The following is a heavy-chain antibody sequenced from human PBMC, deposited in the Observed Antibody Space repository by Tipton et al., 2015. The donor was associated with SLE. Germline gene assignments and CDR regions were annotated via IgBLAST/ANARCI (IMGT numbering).Heavy chain of an antibody. V-gene: IGHV3-7*01. Sequence: SLRLSCAASGFTFSDYYMSWIRQAPGKGLEWVANIKQDGSEKYYVDSVKGRFTISRDNAKNSLYLQMNSLRAEDTAVYYCARASGGRDFDYWGQGTLVTVSS. CDR2: IKQDGSEK. CDR1: GFTFSDYY. D-gene: IGHD2-8*02. J-gene: IGHJ4*02. CDR3: ARASGGRDFDY.